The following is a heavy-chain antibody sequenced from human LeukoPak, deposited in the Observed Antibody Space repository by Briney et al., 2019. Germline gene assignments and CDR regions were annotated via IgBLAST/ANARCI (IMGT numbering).Heavy chain of an antibody. V-gene: IGHV3-11*04. CDR3: ARGHYGLDY. J-gene: IGHJ4*02. CDR2: INGSGNPI. D-gene: IGHD3-10*01. CDR1: GFTFSDHY. Sequence: GGSLRLSCVASGFTFSDHYMSWIRQAPGKGLEWVSYINGSGNPIYYADSVKGRFTISRDNAKNSLYLQMNSLRAEDTAFYYCARGHYGLDYWGQGTLVTVSS.